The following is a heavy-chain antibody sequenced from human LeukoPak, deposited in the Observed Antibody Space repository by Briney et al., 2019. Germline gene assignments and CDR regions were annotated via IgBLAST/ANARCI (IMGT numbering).Heavy chain of an antibody. CDR3: ARDRGAGSSSVQLDP. CDR1: RYTLTNFV. CDR2: VNTNTGNP. D-gene: IGHD3-10*01. J-gene: IGHJ5*02. Sequence: ASVRVSCKASRYTLTNFVMHGGRQAPGQGREWMGWVNTNTGNPPYAQGFTGPFVFSLDTCVTNSYLQISSLKAEDSAVYYCARDRGAGSSSVQLDPWGQETLVPVSS. V-gene: IGHV7-4-1*02.